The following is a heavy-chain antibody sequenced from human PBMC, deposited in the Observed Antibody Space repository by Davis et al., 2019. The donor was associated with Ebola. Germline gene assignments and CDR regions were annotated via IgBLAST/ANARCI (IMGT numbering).Heavy chain of an antibody. J-gene: IGHJ4*02. CDR3: ARQTALDY. CDR1: ASSFSVYA. Sequence: GGSLRLSCAASASSFSVYAVHWVRQAPGKGLEWVAVTSYDGRKKYYADSVKGRFTISRDNSKNTLYLQMNSLRAEDTAVYYCARQTALDYWGQGTLVTVSS. CDR2: TSYDGRKK. V-gene: IGHV3-30*04.